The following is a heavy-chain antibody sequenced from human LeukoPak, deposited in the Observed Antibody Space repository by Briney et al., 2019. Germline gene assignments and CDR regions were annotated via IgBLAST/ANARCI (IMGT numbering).Heavy chain of an antibody. CDR1: VGTFSSYA. V-gene: IGHV1-69*04. D-gene: IGHD4-17*01. J-gene: IGHJ4*02. CDR2: IIPILGIA. Sequence: AVKVSCKASVGTFSSYAISWVRQAPGQGLEWMGRIIPILGIANYAQKFQGRVTITPHKSTSTAHMERSSLRSEDTGVYYCVRERSDYGDPLKTIDWGQGTLVTVSS. CDR3: VRERSDYGDPLKTID.